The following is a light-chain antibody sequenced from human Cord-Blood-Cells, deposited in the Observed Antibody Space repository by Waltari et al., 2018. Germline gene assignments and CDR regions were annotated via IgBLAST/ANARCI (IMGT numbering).Light chain of an antibody. CDR3: SSYTSSSTPYV. CDR1: SSDVGGYNY. V-gene: IGLV2-14*01. CDR2: DVS. J-gene: IGLJ1*01. Sequence: QSALTQPASVSGSPGQSITISCTGTSSDVGGYNYVSWYQQHPGKPPKLMIYDVSNRPSGVSNRFSGSKSGNTASLTISGLQAEDEADYYGSSYTSSSTPYVFGTGTKVTVL.